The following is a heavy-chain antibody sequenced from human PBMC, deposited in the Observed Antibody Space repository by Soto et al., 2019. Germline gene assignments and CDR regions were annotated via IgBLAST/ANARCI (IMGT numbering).Heavy chain of an antibody. CDR1: GYTFTSYG. CDR2: ISAYNGNT. Sequence: ASVKVSCKASGYTFTSYGISWVRRAPGQGLEWMGWISAYNGNTNYAQKLQGRVTMTTDTSTSTAYMELRSLRSDDTAVYYCARNQWELHAFDIWGQGTMVTVSS. D-gene: IGHD1-26*01. V-gene: IGHV1-18*01. J-gene: IGHJ3*02. CDR3: ARNQWELHAFDI.